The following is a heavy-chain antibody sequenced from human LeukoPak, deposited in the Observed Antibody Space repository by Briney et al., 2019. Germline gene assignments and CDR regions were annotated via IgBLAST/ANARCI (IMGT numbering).Heavy chain of an antibody. CDR1: GGTFSSYA. CDR2: ITPIFGTA. D-gene: IGHD2-21*02. Sequence: GASVKVSCKASGGTFSSYAISWVRQAPGQGLEWMGGITPIFGTANSAQKFQCRGTITADKSTSTAYMELSSLRSEDTAVYYCARAAYCGGDCYSGWFDPWGQGTLVTVSS. CDR3: ARAAYCGGDCYSGWFDP. J-gene: IGHJ5*02. V-gene: IGHV1-69*06.